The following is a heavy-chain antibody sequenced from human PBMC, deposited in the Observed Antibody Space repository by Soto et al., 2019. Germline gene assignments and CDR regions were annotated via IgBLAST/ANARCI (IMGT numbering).Heavy chain of an antibody. V-gene: IGHV1-8*01. CDR1: GYTFTSYD. Sequence: QVQLVQSGAEVKKPGASVKVSCKASGYTFTSYDINWVRQATGQGLEWMGWMNANKGNTGYAQKFQGRVTMTRRTSISIACMELSSLRTEDTAVYYCVEGADVCTWFDPWGQGTLVAVCS. CDR2: MNANKGNT. CDR3: VEGADVCTWFDP. D-gene: IGHD3-16*01. J-gene: IGHJ5*02.